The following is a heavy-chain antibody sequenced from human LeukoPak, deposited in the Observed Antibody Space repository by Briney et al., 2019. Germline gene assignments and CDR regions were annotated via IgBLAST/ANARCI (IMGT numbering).Heavy chain of an antibody. D-gene: IGHD1-20*01. J-gene: IGHJ5*02. CDR2: IYYSGST. CDR1: GGSISSYY. Sequence: PSETLSLTCTVSGGSISSYYWSWIRQPPGKGLEWIGYIYYSGSTNYNPSLKSRVTISVDTSKNQFSLKLSSVTAADTAVYYCARVFGYNWNDDGRWFDPWGQGTLVTVSS. V-gene: IGHV4-59*01. CDR3: ARVFGYNWNDDGRWFDP.